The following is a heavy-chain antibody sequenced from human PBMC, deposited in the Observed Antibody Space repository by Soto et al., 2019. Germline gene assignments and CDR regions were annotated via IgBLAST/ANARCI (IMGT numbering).Heavy chain of an antibody. CDR1: GFTFSSYA. CDR2: ISGSGGST. CDR3: ASSPEGYGSGSSHY. V-gene: IGHV3-23*01. Sequence: EVQLLESGGGLVQPGGSLRLSCAASGFTFSSYAMSWVRQAPGKGLEWVSAISGSGGSTYYADSVKGRFTISRDNSKNTLYLQMNSLRAEDTAVYYCASSPEGYGSGSSHYWGQGTLVTVSS. D-gene: IGHD3-10*01. J-gene: IGHJ4*02.